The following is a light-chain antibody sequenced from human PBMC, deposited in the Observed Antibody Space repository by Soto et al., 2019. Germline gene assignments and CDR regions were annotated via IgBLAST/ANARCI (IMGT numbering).Light chain of an antibody. CDR2: DAS. J-gene: IGKJ4*01. CDR3: QQYGSSLLT. Sequence: EIVLTRSPVTLSLSPGERATLSCRASQSVSSYLAWYQQKPGQAPRLLIYDASGRATGIPERFSGSGSGTDFSLTISRLEPEDSAVYYCQQYGSSLLTFGGGTKVDIK. V-gene: IGKV3-20*01. CDR1: QSVSSY.